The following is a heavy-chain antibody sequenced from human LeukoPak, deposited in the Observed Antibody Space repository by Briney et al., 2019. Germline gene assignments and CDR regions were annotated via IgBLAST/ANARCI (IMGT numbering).Heavy chain of an antibody. V-gene: IGHV1-69*01. Sequence: SVKVSCKASGGTFSSYAISWVRQAPGQGLEWMGGIIPIFGTANYAQKFQGRVTITADESTSSAYMELSSLRSEDTAVYYCARVRVNIRGVTTFDPWGQGTLVTVSS. D-gene: IGHD3-10*01. CDR3: ARVRVNIRGVTTFDP. CDR2: IIPIFGTA. J-gene: IGHJ5*02. CDR1: GGTFSSYA.